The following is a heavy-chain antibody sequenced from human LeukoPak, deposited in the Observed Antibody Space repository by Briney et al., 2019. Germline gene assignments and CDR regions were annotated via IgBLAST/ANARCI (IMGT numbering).Heavy chain of an antibody. J-gene: IGHJ3*02. CDR3: ARDRDCSSTSCYRGAFDI. D-gene: IGHD2-2*01. V-gene: IGHV3-21*01. Sequence: PGGSLRLSCAASGFTFSSYSMNWVRQAPGEGLEWVSSISSSSSYIYYADSVKGRFTISRDNAKNSLYLQMNSLRAEDTAVYYCARDRDCSSTSCYRGAFDIRGQGTMVTVSS. CDR2: ISSSSSYI. CDR1: GFTFSSYS.